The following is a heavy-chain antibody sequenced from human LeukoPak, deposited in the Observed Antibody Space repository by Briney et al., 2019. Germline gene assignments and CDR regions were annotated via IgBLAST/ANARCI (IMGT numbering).Heavy chain of an antibody. V-gene: IGHV3-30*02. CDR2: IRYDGSNK. J-gene: IGHJ4*02. D-gene: IGHD6-25*01. CDR1: GFTFSSYG. CDR3: AREAITATGPFDY. Sequence: GGSLRLSCAASGFTFSSYGMHWVRQAPGKGLEWVAFIRYDGSNKYYADSVKGRFTISRDNSKNTLYLQMNSLRAEDTAVYYCAREAITATGPFDYWGQGTLVTVSS.